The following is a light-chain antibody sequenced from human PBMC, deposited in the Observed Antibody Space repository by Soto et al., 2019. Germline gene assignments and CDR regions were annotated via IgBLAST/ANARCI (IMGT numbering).Light chain of an antibody. Sequence: EIVLTQSPATLSLSPGERATLSCRASQSVRSYLAWYQQKPGPAPRLLIYDASNRATGIPARFSGSGSGTDFTLTISSLEPEDFAVYYCQQYGSSPTFGEGTRLEI. V-gene: IGKV3-11*01. CDR3: QQYGSSPT. CDR1: QSVRSY. CDR2: DAS. J-gene: IGKJ5*01.